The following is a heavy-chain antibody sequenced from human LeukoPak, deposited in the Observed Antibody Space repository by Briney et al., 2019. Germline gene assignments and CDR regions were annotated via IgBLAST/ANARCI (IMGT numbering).Heavy chain of an antibody. CDR3: ARMMASIPRGVPDY. CDR1: GFTFSSYW. D-gene: IGHD5-24*01. J-gene: IGHJ4*02. CDR2: LKQDGSEK. Sequence: GGSLRLSCASSGFTFSSYWMTWVRQAPGKGLEWVANLKQDGSEKYYVDSVKDRFTISRDNAKSSLYLQMDSLRAEDTAVYYCARMMASIPRGVPDYWGQGTLVTVSS. V-gene: IGHV3-7*01.